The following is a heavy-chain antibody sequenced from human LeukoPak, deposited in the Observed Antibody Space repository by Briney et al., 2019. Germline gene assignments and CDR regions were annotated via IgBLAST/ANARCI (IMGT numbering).Heavy chain of an antibody. J-gene: IGHJ3*02. CDR1: GFTFSNYG. V-gene: IGHV3-23*01. CDR3: ARVLYYDSSGYSGDAFDI. D-gene: IGHD3-22*01. CDR2: ISGSGGST. Sequence: GGSLRLSCAASGFTFSNYGMSWVRQAPGKGLEWVSGISGSGGSTYYADSVRGRFTISRDNSKNTLYLQMNSLRAEDTAVYYCARVLYYDSSGYSGDAFDIWGQGTMVTVSS.